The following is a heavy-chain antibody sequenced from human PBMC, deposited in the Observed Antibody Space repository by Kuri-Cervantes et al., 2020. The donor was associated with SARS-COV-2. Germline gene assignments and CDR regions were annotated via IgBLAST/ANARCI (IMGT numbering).Heavy chain of an antibody. CDR2: IYYTGST. CDR1: GGSIISSGNY. J-gene: IGHJ5*02. CDR3: ARHPLITLKEGWFDP. V-gene: IGHV4-39*01. Sequence: SETLSLTCSVSGGSIISSGNYWGWIRQPPGKGLEWVGSIYYTGSTSHNPSLKSRVTISVDTSKNQFSLRLSSVTAADTAVYYCARHPLITLKEGWFDPWGQGTLVTVSS. D-gene: IGHD3-22*01.